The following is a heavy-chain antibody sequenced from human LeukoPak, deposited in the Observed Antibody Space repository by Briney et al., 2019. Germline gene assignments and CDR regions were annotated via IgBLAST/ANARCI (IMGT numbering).Heavy chain of an antibody. J-gene: IGHJ3*02. D-gene: IGHD2-21*01. Sequence: GGSLRLSCAASGFTFSSYGMHWVRQAPGKGLEWVAVIWYDGSNKYYADSVRGRFTISRDNSKNTLYLQMNSLRAEDTAVYYCASSGIVVVPAGSDAFDIWGQGTMVTVSS. V-gene: IGHV3-33*01. CDR2: IWYDGSNK. CDR3: ASSGIVVVPAGSDAFDI. CDR1: GFTFSSYG.